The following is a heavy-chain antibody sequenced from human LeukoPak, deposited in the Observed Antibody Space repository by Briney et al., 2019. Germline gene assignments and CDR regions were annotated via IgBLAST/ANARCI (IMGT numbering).Heavy chain of an antibody. V-gene: IGHV3-7*03. Sequence: GGSLRLSCAASGFTLSSYWMSWVRQAPGKGLEWVANIKQDGSEKYYVDSVKGRFTISRDNAKNSLYLQMNSLRAEDTAVYYCARVGDDYYDSSGYYQVLYYFDYWGQGTLVTVSS. J-gene: IGHJ4*02. CDR3: ARVGDDYYDSSGYYQVLYYFDY. CDR1: GFTLSSYW. D-gene: IGHD3-22*01. CDR2: IKQDGSEK.